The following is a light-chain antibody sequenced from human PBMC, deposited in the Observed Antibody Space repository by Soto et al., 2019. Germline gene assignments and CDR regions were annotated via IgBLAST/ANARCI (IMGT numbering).Light chain of an antibody. CDR3: QQSYSTPWT. CDR1: QSISSY. Sequence: DNQRTQSPSSLSASVGDRVTITCRASQSISSYLNWYQQKPGKAPKLLIYAAPSLQSGVPSRFSGSGSGTDFTLTISSLQPEDFATYYCQQSYSTPWTFGQGTKVDIK. V-gene: IGKV1-39*01. J-gene: IGKJ1*01. CDR2: AAP.